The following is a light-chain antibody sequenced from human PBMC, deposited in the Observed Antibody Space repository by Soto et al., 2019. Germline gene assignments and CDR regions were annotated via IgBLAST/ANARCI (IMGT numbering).Light chain of an antibody. CDR3: QQYYSTLALT. J-gene: IGKJ4*01. Sequence: DIVMTQSPDSLAVSLGERATINCKSSQSVLYSPNNKNYLAWYQHKPGQPPKMLIYWASIRESGVPDRFSGSGSGTDFTLTISSLQSEDVAVYYCQQYYSTLALTFGGGTKVEIK. CDR1: QSVLYSPNNKNY. CDR2: WAS. V-gene: IGKV4-1*01.